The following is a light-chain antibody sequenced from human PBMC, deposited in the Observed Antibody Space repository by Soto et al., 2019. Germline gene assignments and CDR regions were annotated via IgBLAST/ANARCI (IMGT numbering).Light chain of an antibody. J-gene: IGKJ4*01. CDR3: QQLKSYQPS. CDR1: QDISSY. Sequence: DIKLTQSPSFLSASVGDRVTITCRTSQDISSYLAWYQQKPGKAPQLLISAASTLQSGVPSRFSGSGSGTEFTPTISSLQPDDFATYYCQQLKSYQPSYGGGTKVEI. CDR2: AAS. V-gene: IGKV1-9*01.